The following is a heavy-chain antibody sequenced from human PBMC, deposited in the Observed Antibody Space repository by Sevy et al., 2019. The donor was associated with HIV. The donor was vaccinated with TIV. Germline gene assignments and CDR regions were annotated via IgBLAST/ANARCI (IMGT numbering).Heavy chain of an antibody. J-gene: IGHJ6*02. D-gene: IGHD2-8*01. V-gene: IGHV3-30-3*01. Sequence: GGSLRLSCAASGFTFSSYAMHWVRQAPGKGLEWVAVISYDGSNKYYADSVKGRFTISRDNSKNTLYLQMISLRAEDTAVYYFARNLDIVLMVYAIERGPYYYGMDVWGQGTTVTVSS. CDR3: ARNLDIVLMVYAIERGPYYYGMDV. CDR2: ISYDGSNK. CDR1: GFTFSSYA.